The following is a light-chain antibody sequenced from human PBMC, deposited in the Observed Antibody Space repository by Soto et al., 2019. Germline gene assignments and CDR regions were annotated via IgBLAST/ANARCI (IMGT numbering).Light chain of an antibody. CDR3: QQGYRSPPT. CDR2: DVS. CDR1: QGIAGS. J-gene: IGKJ1*01. V-gene: IGKV1-9*01. Sequence: DIQLTQSPSFLSASVGDRVSITCRASQGIAGSLAWYQQKPGKAPKLLIYDVSSLQSGVPSRFSGSGSGTDFTLTISSLQPEDFATYYCQQGYRSPPTFGQGTKVDIK.